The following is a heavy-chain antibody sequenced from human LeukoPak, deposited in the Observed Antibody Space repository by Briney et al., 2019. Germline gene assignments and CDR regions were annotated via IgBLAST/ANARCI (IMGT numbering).Heavy chain of an antibody. Sequence: GGSLRLSCAASGFTFDDYGLSWVRQAPGKGLEWVSTINWNGGSTGYADSVKGRFTISRDNAKNSLYLQMNSLRAEDTAVYYCARVSNAYDYYYMDVWGKGTTVTVSS. V-gene: IGHV3-20*04. CDR2: INWNGGST. CDR1: GFTFDDYG. CDR3: ARVSNAYDYYYMDV. J-gene: IGHJ6*03. D-gene: IGHD2-8*01.